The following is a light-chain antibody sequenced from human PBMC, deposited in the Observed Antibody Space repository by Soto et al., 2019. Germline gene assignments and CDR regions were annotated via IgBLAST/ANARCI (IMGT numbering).Light chain of an antibody. CDR2: GAS. Sequence: EIVMTQSPATLSVSPGETATLSCRASQSVGSAVAWYQHKPSQAPRLLIVGASIRAPGVPGRFSGGGSGTEVTFTISSLQSEDFGVYYCQQYRNWPPLTFGGGTSVEIK. CDR3: QQYRNWPPLT. J-gene: IGKJ4*01. CDR1: QSVGSA. V-gene: IGKV3-15*01.